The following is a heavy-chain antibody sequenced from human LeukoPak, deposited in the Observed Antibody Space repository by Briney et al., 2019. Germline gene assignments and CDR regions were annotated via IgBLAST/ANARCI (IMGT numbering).Heavy chain of an antibody. Sequence: GRSLRLSCAASGFTFSSYEMNWVRQAPGKGLEWVSYISSSGSTIYYADSVKGRFTISRDNAKNSLYLQMNSLRAEDTAVYYCARDFYDTSGYYYDYWGQGTLVTVSS. J-gene: IGHJ4*02. CDR3: ARDFYDTSGYYYDY. CDR2: ISSSGSTI. CDR1: GFTFSSYE. D-gene: IGHD3-22*01. V-gene: IGHV3-48*03.